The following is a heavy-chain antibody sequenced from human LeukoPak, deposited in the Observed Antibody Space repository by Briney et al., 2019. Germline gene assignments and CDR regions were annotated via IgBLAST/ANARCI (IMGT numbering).Heavy chain of an antibody. D-gene: IGHD2-15*01. J-gene: IGHJ3*02. CDR2: ISYDGSNK. V-gene: IGHV3-30*04. Sequence: GGSLRLSCAASGFTFSSYAMHWVRQAPGKGLEWVAVISYDGSNKYYADSVKGRFTISRDNPKNTLYLQMNSLRAEDTAVYYCASESRWLNAFDIWGQGTMVTVSS. CDR3: ASESRWLNAFDI. CDR1: GFTFSSYA.